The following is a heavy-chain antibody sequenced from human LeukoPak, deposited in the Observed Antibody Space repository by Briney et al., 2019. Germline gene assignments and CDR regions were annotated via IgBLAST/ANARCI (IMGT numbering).Heavy chain of an antibody. J-gene: IGHJ4*02. CDR2: IYNSGST. CDR3: ARYVGFPGYSSSWRGYYFDY. D-gene: IGHD6-13*01. CDR1: GGSISSYY. Sequence: SETLSLTCTVSGGSISSYYWSWVRQPPGKGLEWIGYIYNSGSTNYNPSLKSRVTISVDTSKNQFSLKLRPVTAADTAVYYCARYVGFPGYSSSWRGYYFDYWGQGTLVTVSS. V-gene: IGHV4-59*01.